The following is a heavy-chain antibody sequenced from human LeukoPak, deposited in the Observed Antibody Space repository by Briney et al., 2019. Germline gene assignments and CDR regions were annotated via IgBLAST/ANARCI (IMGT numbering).Heavy chain of an antibody. J-gene: IGHJ4*02. CDR3: ARAYSSWQHYFEY. CDR1: GGSISSYY. V-gene: IGHV4-59*01. CDR2: IYYSGST. D-gene: IGHD6-13*01. Sequence: SETLSLTCTVSGGSISSYYWSWIRQPPGKGLEWIGYIYYSGSTNYNPSLKSRVTISVDTSKNQFSLKLSSVTAADTAVYYCARAYSSWQHYFEYWGQGTLVTVSS.